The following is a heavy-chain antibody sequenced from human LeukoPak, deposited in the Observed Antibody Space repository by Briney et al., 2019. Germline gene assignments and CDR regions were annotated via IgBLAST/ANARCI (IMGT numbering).Heavy chain of an antibody. CDR1: GFTFSSYG. D-gene: IGHD6-19*01. V-gene: IGHV3-30*18. CDR2: ISYDGSNK. CDR3: AKDRGSGWYPPDAFDI. J-gene: IGHJ3*02. Sequence: GGSLRLSCAASGFTFSSYGMHWVRQAPGKGLEWVAVISYDGSNKYYADSVKGRFTISRDNSKNTLYLQINSLRAEDTAVYYCAKDRGSGWYPPDAFDIWGQGTMVTVSS.